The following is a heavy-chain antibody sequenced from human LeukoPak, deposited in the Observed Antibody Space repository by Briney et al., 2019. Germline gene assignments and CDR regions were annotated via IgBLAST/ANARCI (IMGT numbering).Heavy chain of an antibody. J-gene: IGHJ5*02. CDR3: ARVGGDIVVVPAASTSNWFDP. CDR1: GGTFSSYA. V-gene: IGHV1-69*05. Sequence: ASVKVSCKASGGTFSSYAISWVRQAPGQGLEWMGGIIPIFGTANYAQKFQGRVTITTDESTSTAYMELSSLRSEDTAVYYCARVGGDIVVVPAASTSNWFDPWGQGTLVTVSS. D-gene: IGHD2-2*01. CDR2: IIPIFGTA.